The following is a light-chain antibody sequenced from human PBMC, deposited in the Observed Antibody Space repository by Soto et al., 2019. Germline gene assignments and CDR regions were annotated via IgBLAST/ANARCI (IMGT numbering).Light chain of an antibody. CDR2: EVS. CDR1: SSDVGSYNL. V-gene: IGLV2-23*02. CDR3: CSYAGSSPFSYV. Sequence: QSVLTQPASVSGSPGQSSTISCTGTSSDVGSYNLVSWYQQHPGKAPKLMIYEVSKRPSGVSNRFSGSKSGNTASLTISGLQAEDEADYYCCSYAGSSPFSYVFGTGTKVTVL. J-gene: IGLJ1*01.